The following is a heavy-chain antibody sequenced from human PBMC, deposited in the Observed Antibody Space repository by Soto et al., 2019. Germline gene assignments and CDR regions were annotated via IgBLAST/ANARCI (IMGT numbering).Heavy chain of an antibody. J-gene: IGHJ6*02. CDR2: IDPSDSYT. CDR3: ARHRTTNYYYYGMDV. Sequence: GESLKISCKGSGYSFTSYWISWVRQMPGKGLEWMGRIDPSDSYTNYSPSFQGHVTISADKSISTAYLQWSSLKASDTAMYYCARHRTTNYYYYGMDVWGQGTMVTVSS. CDR1: GYSFTSYW. V-gene: IGHV5-10-1*01. D-gene: IGHD1-7*01.